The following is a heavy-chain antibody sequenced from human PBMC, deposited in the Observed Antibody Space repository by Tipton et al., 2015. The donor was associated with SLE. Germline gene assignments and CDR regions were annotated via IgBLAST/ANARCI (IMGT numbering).Heavy chain of an antibody. CDR1: GGFISSHY. V-gene: IGHV4-59*11. J-gene: IGHJ4*02. CDR2: VYDNGGT. CDR3: ARLPYSYSNPFDY. D-gene: IGHD5-18*01. Sequence: GLVKPSETLSLTCTVSGGFISSHYWSWIRQPPGKGLEWIGYVYDNGGTNYNPSLKSRATISKDTSNNQFSLKLSSMTAADTAVYYCARLPYSYSNPFDYWGQGTLVTVSS.